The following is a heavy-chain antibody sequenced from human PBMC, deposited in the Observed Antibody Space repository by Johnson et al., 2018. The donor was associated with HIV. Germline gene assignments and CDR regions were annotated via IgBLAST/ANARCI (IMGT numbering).Heavy chain of an antibody. Sequence: VQLVESGGGLVQPGGSLRLSCAASGFTFSSYWMSWVRQAPGKGLEWVANIKQDGSEKYYVDSVKGRFTISRDNAKNSLYLRLNSLRPEDSAVYYCAKDVSVVTPSGSFDIWGQGTRVTVSS. J-gene: IGHJ3*02. CDR3: AKDVSVVTPSGSFDI. V-gene: IGHV3-7*01. CDR1: GFTFSSYW. CDR2: IKQDGSEK. D-gene: IGHD4-23*01.